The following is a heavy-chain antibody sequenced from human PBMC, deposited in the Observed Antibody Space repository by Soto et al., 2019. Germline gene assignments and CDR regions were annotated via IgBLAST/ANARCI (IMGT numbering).Heavy chain of an antibody. CDR1: GFTFRSYS. Sequence: EVQLVESGGGLKQPGRSLRLSCAASGFTFRSYSMNWVRQAPGKGLEWVSYISSSNRTINYADSVKGRFIISRDNAKNSLYLQMHSLRDEDTAVYYCAREGWPLLQTGMDVWGQGPTVTVSS. CDR3: AREGWPLLQTGMDV. V-gene: IGHV3-48*02. CDR2: ISSSNRTI. D-gene: IGHD2-15*01. J-gene: IGHJ6*02.